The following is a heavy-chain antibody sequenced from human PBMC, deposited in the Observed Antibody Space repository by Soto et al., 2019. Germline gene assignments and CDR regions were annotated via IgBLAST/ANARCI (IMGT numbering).Heavy chain of an antibody. D-gene: IGHD3-3*01. CDR3: ARDYDFWSGSPG. V-gene: IGHV3-21*01. J-gene: IGHJ4*02. CDR1: GFTFSSYS. Sequence: GGSLRLSCAASGFTFSSYSMNWVRQAPGKGLEWVSPISSSSSYIYYADSVKGRFTISRDNAKNSPYLQMNSLRAEDTAVYYCARDYDFWSGSPGWGQGTLVTVSS. CDR2: ISSSSSYI.